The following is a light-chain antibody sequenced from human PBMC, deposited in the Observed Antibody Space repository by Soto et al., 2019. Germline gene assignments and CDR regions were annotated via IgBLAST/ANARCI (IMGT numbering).Light chain of an antibody. V-gene: IGLV1-47*01. CDR2: KNY. J-gene: IGLJ1*01. CDR1: SSNIGRDF. Sequence: QSVLTQAPSASGTPGQRVIISCSGSSSNIGRDFVSWYQQLPGMAPKLIIYKNYQRPSGVPDRFSASKSGTSASLAISGLRSEDEADYYCVAWDDSLSGYVFGTGTKLTVL. CDR3: VAWDDSLSGYV.